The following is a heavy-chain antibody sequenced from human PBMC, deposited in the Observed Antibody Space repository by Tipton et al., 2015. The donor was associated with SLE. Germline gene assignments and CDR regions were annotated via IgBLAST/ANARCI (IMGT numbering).Heavy chain of an antibody. CDR1: GGSFSDYY. V-gene: IGHV4-34*01. Sequence: TLSLTCAVYGGSFSDYYWTWIRQPPGKGLEWIGEINHSGSTNYNPSLKSRVTISIDTSKNQFSLKLSSVTAADTAVYYCARDLPDTAEYFQHWGQGTLVTVSS. CDR2: INHSGST. CDR3: ARDLPDTAEYFQH. J-gene: IGHJ1*01. D-gene: IGHD3-9*01.